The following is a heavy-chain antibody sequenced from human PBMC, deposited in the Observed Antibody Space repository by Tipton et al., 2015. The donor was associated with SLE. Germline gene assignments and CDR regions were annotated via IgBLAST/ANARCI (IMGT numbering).Heavy chain of an antibody. CDR1: GGPISSSSYY. V-gene: IGHV4-61*02. D-gene: IGHD2-2*01. J-gene: IGHJ4*02. CDR3: ARGERSSMPDC. Sequence: TLSLTCIVSGGPISSSSYYWSWIRQPAGRGLEWIGRIYSSGTTNYNPSLKSRLSISIDTSNNQFSLKLNSVTAADTAVYYCARGERSSMPDCWGQGTLVTVSS. CDR2: IYSSGTT.